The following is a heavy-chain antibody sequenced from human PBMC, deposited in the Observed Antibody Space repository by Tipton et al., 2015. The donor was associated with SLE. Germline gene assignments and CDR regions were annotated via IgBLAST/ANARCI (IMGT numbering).Heavy chain of an antibody. Sequence: QVQLVQSGAEVKKPGASVKVSCKASGYTFTGYYMHWVRQAPGQGLEWMGWINPNSGGTNYAQKFQGRVTMTRDTSISTAYMELSRLRSDDTAVYYWARDTRSSTNGPFSDYWVQGTLVTVSS. CDR2: INPNSGGT. V-gene: IGHV1-2*02. D-gene: IGHD2-2*01. CDR1: GYTFTGYY. CDR3: ARDTRSSTNGPFSDY. J-gene: IGHJ4*02.